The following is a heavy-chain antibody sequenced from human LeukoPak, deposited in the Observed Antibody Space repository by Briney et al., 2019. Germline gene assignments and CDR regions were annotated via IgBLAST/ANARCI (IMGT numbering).Heavy chain of an antibody. V-gene: IGHV1-2*02. J-gene: IGHJ6*03. Sequence: GASLKVSCKASGYIFKGYYIQWVRQAPGQGLEWMGWINPNNGGTTYAQKFQGRVTMTRDTSISTAYMELSRLSSNDTAIYYCARDPYNGNYGDSYYYYMDVWGKGTTVTISS. D-gene: IGHD1-26*01. CDR2: INPNNGGT. CDR3: ARDPYNGNYGDSYYYYMDV. CDR1: GYIFKGYY.